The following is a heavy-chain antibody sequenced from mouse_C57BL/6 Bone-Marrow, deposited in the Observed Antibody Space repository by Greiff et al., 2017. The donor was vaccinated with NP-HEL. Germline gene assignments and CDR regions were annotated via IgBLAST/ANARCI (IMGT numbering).Heavy chain of an antibody. Sequence: VQLQESGAELVKPGASVKLSCKASGYTFTSYWMHWVKQRPGQGLEWIGMIHPNSGSTNYNEKFKSKATLTVDKSSSTAYMQLSSLTSEDSAVYYCARYGSRDYWGQGTTLTVSS. CDR2: IHPNSGST. CDR1: GYTFTSYW. CDR3: ARYGSRDY. D-gene: IGHD1-1*01. V-gene: IGHV1-64*01. J-gene: IGHJ2*01.